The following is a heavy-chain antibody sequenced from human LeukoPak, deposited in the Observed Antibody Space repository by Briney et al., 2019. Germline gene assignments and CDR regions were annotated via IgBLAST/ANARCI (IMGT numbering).Heavy chain of an antibody. V-gene: IGHV4-4*09. CDR3: ARQKCTSTSCLTKNAFDI. J-gene: IGHJ3*02. D-gene: IGHD2-2*01. CDR2: IYTSGST. Sequence: IGYIYTSGSTNYNPSLKSRVPISVEPSKNQFSLDLSSVTAADTVFYYCARQKCTSTSCLTKNAFDIWGQGTMVTVSS.